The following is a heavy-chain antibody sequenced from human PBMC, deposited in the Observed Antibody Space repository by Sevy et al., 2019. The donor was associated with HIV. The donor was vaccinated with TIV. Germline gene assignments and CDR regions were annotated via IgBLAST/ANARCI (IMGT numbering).Heavy chain of an antibody. J-gene: IGHJ4*02. V-gene: IGHV3-23*01. Sequence: GGSLRLSCAASGFTFSSYAMSWVRQAPGKGLEWVSAISGSGGSTYYADSVKGRFTISRDNSKNTLYLQMNSLRAEDTAVYYCAKDSEYYYHSSGGGGNYFDYWGQGTLVTVSS. CDR3: AKDSEYYYHSSGGGGNYFDY. D-gene: IGHD3-22*01. CDR2: ISGSGGST. CDR1: GFTFSSYA.